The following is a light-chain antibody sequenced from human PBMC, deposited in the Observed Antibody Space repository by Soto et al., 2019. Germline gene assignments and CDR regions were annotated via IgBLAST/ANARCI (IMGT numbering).Light chain of an antibody. CDR2: GAS. CDR1: QTISTS. J-gene: IGKJ4*01. V-gene: IGKV1-39*01. CDR3: QQSYSTPA. Sequence: DIQMTQSPSSLSASVGDSVSISCRAIQTISTSLNWYQQKPGKAPKLLIYGASTLQSGVPSRFRGSGSGTDFTLTISNLQPEDFATYYCQQSYSTPAFGGGTKVEIK.